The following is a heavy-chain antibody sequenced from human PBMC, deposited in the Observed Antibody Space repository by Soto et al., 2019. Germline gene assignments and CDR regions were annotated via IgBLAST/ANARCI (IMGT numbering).Heavy chain of an antibody. CDR2: INTKTGGT. V-gene: IGHV1-2*02. Sequence: ASVKVSCKASGYSFTAYYIHWVRQAPGQGLEWMGWINTKTGGTKYAQKFQGRVTMTRDTSINTAYMEVSRLRSDDTAVYYCARRAETNGWNGFGADKYYFDFWGQGTLVTVSS. CDR1: GYSFTAYY. J-gene: IGHJ4*02. CDR3: ARRAETNGWNGFGADKYYFDF. D-gene: IGHD1-1*01.